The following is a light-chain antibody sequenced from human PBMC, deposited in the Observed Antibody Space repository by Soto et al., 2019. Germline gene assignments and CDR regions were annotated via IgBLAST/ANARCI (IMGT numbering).Light chain of an antibody. Sequence: EIVLTQSPGTLSLSPGERATLSCRASQNVGSNYLAWYQQKPGQAPRLLIYGASTRATGIPDRFSGSGSGTEFTLTISSLQSEDFAVYSCQQYNNWPPWTFGQGTKVDI. CDR2: GAS. CDR1: QNVGSN. CDR3: QQYNNWPPWT. J-gene: IGKJ1*01. V-gene: IGKV3D-15*01.